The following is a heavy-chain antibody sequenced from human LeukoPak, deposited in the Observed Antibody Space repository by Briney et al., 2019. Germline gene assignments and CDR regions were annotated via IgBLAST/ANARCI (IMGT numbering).Heavy chain of an antibody. D-gene: IGHD3-22*01. CDR1: GFTFSSYE. Sequence: PGGSLRLSCAASGFTFSSYEMNWVRQATGKGLEWGSYISSSGSIIYYADSVKGRFTISRDNAKNSLYLQMNSLRAEDTAVYYCARDRYDSSGYYDYWGQGTLVTVSS. J-gene: IGHJ4*02. CDR2: ISSSGSII. CDR3: ARDRYDSSGYYDY. V-gene: IGHV3-48*03.